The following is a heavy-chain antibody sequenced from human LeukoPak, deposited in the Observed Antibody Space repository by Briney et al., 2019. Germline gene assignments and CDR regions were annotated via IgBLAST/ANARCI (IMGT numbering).Heavy chain of an antibody. D-gene: IGHD5-12*01. Sequence: SVKVSCKASGGTFSSYAISWVRQAPGQGLEWMGGIIPIFGTANYAQKFQGRVTITTDESTSTAYMELSSLRSEDTAVYYCANVATNPFYYYYYYMDVWGKGTTVTVSS. CDR3: ANVATNPFYYYYYYMDV. CDR1: GGTFSSYA. V-gene: IGHV1-69*05. CDR2: IIPIFGTA. J-gene: IGHJ6*03.